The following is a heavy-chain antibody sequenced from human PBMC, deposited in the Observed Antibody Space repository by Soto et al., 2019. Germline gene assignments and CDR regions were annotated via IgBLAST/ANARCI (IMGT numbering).Heavy chain of an antibody. CDR1: GGTFSSYT. Sequence: SVKVSCKASGGTFSSYTISWVRQAPGQGLEWMGRIIPILGIANYAQKFQGRVTITADKSTSTAYMELSSLRSEDTAVYYCARTVRGRGYSYGSTGVYYYYGMDVWGQGTTVTVSS. CDR2: IIPILGIA. D-gene: IGHD5-18*01. CDR3: ARTVRGRGYSYGSTGVYYYYGMDV. V-gene: IGHV1-69*02. J-gene: IGHJ6*02.